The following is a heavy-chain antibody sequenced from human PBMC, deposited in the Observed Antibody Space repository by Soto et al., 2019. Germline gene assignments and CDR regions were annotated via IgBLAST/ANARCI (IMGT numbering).Heavy chain of an antibody. CDR2: INAGNGNT. CDR1: GYTFTSYS. CDR3: AGEHDFWSNYCFDY. J-gene: IGHJ4*02. V-gene: IGHV1-3*01. D-gene: IGHD3-3*01. Sequence: QVQLVQSGAEVKKPGASVKVSCEASGYTFTSYSIHWVRQAPGQRLEWMGWINAGNGNTKYSQKVQGRVTITRDTSGSTAYMEVSSLTSEATAVYYCAGEHDFWSNYCFDYWGQGTLVTVSS.